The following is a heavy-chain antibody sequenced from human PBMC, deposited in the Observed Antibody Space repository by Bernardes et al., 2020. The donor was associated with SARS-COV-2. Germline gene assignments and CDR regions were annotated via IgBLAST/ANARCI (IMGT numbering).Heavy chain of an antibody. CDR2: SHNSGST. D-gene: IGHD6-19*01. Sequence: SETLSLTCSISGDSMSSAYWSWIRQPPGKGLEWIGYSHNSGSTILNPSLKSRVTISVDTSKNQFSLKTSSVSAADTAVYYCARGRWSSGWPYFDYWGQGILVTVSS. V-gene: IGHV4-59*01. J-gene: IGHJ4*02. CDR3: ARGRWSSGWPYFDY. CDR1: GDSMSSAY.